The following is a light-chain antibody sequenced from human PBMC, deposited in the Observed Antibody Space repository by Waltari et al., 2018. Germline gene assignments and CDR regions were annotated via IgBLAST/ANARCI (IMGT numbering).Light chain of an antibody. Sequence: QLVLTKSPSATASLGASVKRTCTISSGNRSNVIAWIKQPPGKGPRYLMKVNSDGNHSKGDKIPDRFSGSSSGTEHYLTISSLQSEDEADYYCQTGGHGTWVFGGGTKLTVL. CDR2: VNSDGNH. CDR3: QTGGHGTWV. V-gene: IGLV4-69*01. CDR1: SGNRSNV. J-gene: IGLJ3*02.